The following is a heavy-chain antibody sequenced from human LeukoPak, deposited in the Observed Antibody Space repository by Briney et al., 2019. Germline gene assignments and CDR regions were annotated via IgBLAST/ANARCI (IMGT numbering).Heavy chain of an antibody. CDR2: IIPIFGTA. D-gene: IGHD6-19*01. CDR3: ARGGSFAVALDY. V-gene: IGHV1-69*13. J-gene: IGHJ4*02. Sequence: SVKVSCKASGGTFSSYAISWVRQAPGQGLEWMGGIIPIFGTANYAQKFQGRVTITADESTSTAYTELSSLRSEDTAVYYCARGGSFAVALDYWGQGTLVTVSS. CDR1: GGTFSSYA.